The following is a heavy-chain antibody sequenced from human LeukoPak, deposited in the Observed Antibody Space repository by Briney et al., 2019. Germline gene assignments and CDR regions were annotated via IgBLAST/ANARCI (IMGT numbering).Heavy chain of an antibody. CDR1: GYTFTSYY. J-gene: IGHJ4*02. Sequence: ASVKVSCKASGYTFTSYYMHWVRQAPGQGLEWMGIINPSGGSTGYAQKFQGRVTMTRDTSASTAYMELSSLRSEDTAVYYCARDYGDYVVDYWGQGTLVTVSS. V-gene: IGHV1-46*01. CDR3: ARDYGDYVVDY. CDR2: INPSGGST. D-gene: IGHD4-17*01.